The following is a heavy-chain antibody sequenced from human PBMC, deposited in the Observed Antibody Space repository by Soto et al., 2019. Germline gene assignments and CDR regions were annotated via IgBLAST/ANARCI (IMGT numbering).Heavy chain of an antibody. Sequence: QVQLVESGGGVVQPGRSLRLSCAASGFTFSSYGMHWVRQAPGKGLEWVAVIWYDGSNKYYVDSMKGRFTISRDNSKNTLYLQMNSLRAEDTAVYYCARDGSRYGSSHFDYWGQGTLVTVSS. D-gene: IGHD4-17*01. CDR1: GFTFSSYG. V-gene: IGHV3-33*01. CDR3: ARDGSRYGSSHFDY. CDR2: IWYDGSNK. J-gene: IGHJ4*02.